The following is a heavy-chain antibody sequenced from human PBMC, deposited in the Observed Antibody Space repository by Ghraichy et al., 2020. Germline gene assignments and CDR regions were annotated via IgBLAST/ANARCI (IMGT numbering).Heavy chain of an antibody. D-gene: IGHD3-16*02. CDR2: INAGNGDT. Sequence: ASVKVSCKASNYPFTTYAMPWVREAPGQRLEWMGWINAGNGDTRYSQKFQGRVTITRDTSASTAYMELSSLRSGDTAVYYCARGFYDNLWGSYRYFDYWGPGTLVTVSS. CDR1: NYPFTTYA. CDR3: ARGFYDNLWGSYRYFDY. V-gene: IGHV1-3*01. J-gene: IGHJ4*02.